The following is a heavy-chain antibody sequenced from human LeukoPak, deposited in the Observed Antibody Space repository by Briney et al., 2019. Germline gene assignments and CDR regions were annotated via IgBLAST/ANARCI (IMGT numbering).Heavy chain of an antibody. Sequence: GGSLRLSCADSGFTFSNYWMSWVRQAPGKGLEWVANMNQDGSEKYYVDSVKGRLTISRDNAKNTLYLQMNSLRAEDTAVCYCARRESSIAHFDYWGQGTLVTVSS. V-gene: IGHV3-7*01. CDR3: ARRESSIAHFDY. CDR2: MNQDGSEK. J-gene: IGHJ4*02. CDR1: GFTFSNYW. D-gene: IGHD6-6*01.